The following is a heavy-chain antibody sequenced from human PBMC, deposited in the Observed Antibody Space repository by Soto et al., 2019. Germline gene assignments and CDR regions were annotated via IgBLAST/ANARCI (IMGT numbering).Heavy chain of an antibody. J-gene: IGHJ4*02. Sequence: GSLRLSCGASGFTFTSYAMSWVRQAPGKGLEWVAAISASGGATIHADSVKGRLTISRDNSKNTLYLQMNSLRAEDTAVYYCAKDVEGGSLFRGAFDYWGQGTQVTVSS. CDR3: AKDVEGGSLFRGAFDY. CDR1: GFTFTSYA. V-gene: IGHV3-23*01. D-gene: IGHD1-26*01. CDR2: ISASGGAT.